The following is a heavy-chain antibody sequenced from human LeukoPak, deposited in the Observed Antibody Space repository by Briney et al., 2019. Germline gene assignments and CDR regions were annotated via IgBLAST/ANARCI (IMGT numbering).Heavy chain of an antibody. CDR1: GFTFSSYG. J-gene: IGHJ6*02. CDR2: IWYDGSNK. CDR3: AREGRRGVNYYYYGMDV. V-gene: IGHV3-33*01. D-gene: IGHD3-10*01. Sequence: GRSLRLSCAASGFTFSSYGMHWVRQAPGKGLEWVAVIWYDGSNKYYADSVKGRFTISRDNSKNTLYLQMNSLRAENTAVYYCAREGRRGVNYYYYGMDVWAQGTTVIVS.